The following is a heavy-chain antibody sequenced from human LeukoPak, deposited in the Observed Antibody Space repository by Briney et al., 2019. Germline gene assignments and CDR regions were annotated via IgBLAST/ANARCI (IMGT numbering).Heavy chain of an antibody. D-gene: IGHD7-27*01. CDR1: GFTFSSYG. CDR2: ISSSSSTI. Sequence: GGSLRLSCAASGFTFSSYGMTWVRQAPGKGLEWVPYISSSSSTIYYADSVKGRFTISRDNAKNSLYLQMNSLRAEDTAVYYCARERMGIDYWGQGTLVTVSS. CDR3: ARERMGIDY. J-gene: IGHJ4*02. V-gene: IGHV3-48*04.